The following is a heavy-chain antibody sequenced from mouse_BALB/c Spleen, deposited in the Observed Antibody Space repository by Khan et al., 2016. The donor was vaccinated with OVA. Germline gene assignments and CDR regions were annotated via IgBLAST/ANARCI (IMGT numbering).Heavy chain of an antibody. CDR1: GYTFTNYG. V-gene: IGHV9-3-1*01. Sequence: QIQLVQSGPELKKPGETVKLSCKASGYTFTNYGMNWMKQAPGKGLKWMGWINTYTGEPTYADDFKGRFAFSLETSASTAYLQINNLKNEDTATYLCARPPYLSYVMAYWGQGTSVTVSS. D-gene: IGHD2-10*01. CDR3: ARPPYLSYVMAY. J-gene: IGHJ4*01. CDR2: INTYTGEP.